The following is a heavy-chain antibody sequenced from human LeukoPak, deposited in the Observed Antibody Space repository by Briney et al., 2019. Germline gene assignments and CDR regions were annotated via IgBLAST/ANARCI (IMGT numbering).Heavy chain of an antibody. CDR2: ISYDGSNK. Sequence: GGSLTLSCAASGFTFSSYGMHWVRQAPGKGLEWVAGISYDGSNKYYADSVKGRFTISRDNAKNFLYLQMNSLRAEDTAVYYCARTYYDILTGYNPYFDYWGQGILVTVSS. CDR1: GFTFSSYG. CDR3: ARTYYDILTGYNPYFDY. D-gene: IGHD3-9*01. J-gene: IGHJ4*02. V-gene: IGHV3-30*03.